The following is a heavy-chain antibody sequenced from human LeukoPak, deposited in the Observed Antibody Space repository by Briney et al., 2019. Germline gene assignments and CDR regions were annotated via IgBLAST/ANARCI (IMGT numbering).Heavy chain of an antibody. CDR2: VKSDGSST. J-gene: IGHJ4*02. V-gene: IGHV3-74*01. Sequence: GGSLRLSCAASGFTFSSHWMHWVRQAPGKGLVWVSRVKSDGSSTTYADSVKGRFTISRDNAKNTLYLQMSSLRVEDTAVYYCARGYGSSGNEKIFDYWGQGTLVTVSS. CDR1: GFTFSSHW. CDR3: ARGYGSSGNEKIFDY. D-gene: IGHD6-19*01.